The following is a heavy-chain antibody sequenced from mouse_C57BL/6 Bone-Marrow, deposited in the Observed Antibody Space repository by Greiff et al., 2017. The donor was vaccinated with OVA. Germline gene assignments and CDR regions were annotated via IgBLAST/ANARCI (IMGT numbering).Heavy chain of an antibody. CDR1: GYTFTDYY. D-gene: IGHD2-4*01. Sequence: VQLQQSGPELVKPGASVKISCKASGYTFTDYYMNWVKQSHGKSLEWIGDINPNNGGTSYNQKFKGKATLTVDKSSSTAYMELRSLTSEYSAFSSCARSIYYDSAYWRQGTTLTVSS. CDR2: INPNNGGT. CDR3: ARSIYYDSAY. V-gene: IGHV1-26*01. J-gene: IGHJ2*01.